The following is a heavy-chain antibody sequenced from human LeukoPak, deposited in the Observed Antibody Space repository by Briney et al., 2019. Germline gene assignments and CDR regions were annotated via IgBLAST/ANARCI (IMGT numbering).Heavy chain of an antibody. J-gene: IGHJ4*02. D-gene: IGHD3-9*01. CDR2: INIDGSGT. CDR3: ARGPDYDSLADYFDY. Sequence: GGSLRLSCAASGFTFSSYWMHWVRQAPGKGLVWVSRINIDGSGTSYADSVKGRFPILTDNAKNTLFLQMNSLRPEDTAVYYCARGPDYDSLADYFDYWGQGTLVTVSS. CDR1: GFTFSSYW. V-gene: IGHV3-74*01.